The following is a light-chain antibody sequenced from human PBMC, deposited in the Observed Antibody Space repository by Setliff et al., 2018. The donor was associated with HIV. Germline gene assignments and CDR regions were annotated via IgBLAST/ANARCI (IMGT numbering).Light chain of an antibody. Sequence: QSVLAQPASVSGSPGQSITISCTGTSSDVGSSKFVSWYQQHPGKAPKLLIYEVSNRPSGVSDRFTGSKSANTASLTISGLQAEDEADYYCGSYTTTNSFVFGTGTKGTVL. CDR1: SSDVGSSKF. CDR3: GSYTTTNSFV. V-gene: IGLV2-14*01. CDR2: EVS. J-gene: IGLJ1*01.